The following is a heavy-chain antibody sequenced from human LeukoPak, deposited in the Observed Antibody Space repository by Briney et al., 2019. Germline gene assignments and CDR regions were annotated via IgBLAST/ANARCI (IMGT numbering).Heavy chain of an antibody. CDR3: TKTRWPLFDY. J-gene: IGHJ4*02. CDR1: GFTFSSYS. V-gene: IGHV3-21*04. Sequence: GGSLRLSCAASGFTFSSYSMNWVRQAPGKGLEWVSSISSSSSHIHSADSVKGRFTISRDNSRNTLYLQMNSLRAEDTAVFYCTKTRWPLFDYWGQGTLVTVSS. D-gene: IGHD6-13*01. CDR2: ISSSSSHI.